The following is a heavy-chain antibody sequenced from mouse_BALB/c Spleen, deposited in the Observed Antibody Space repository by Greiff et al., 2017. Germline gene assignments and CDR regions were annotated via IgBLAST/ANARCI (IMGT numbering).Heavy chain of an antibody. J-gene: IGHJ1*01. CDR3: ARVYDFSYWYFDV. D-gene: IGHD2-3*01. CDR2: ISSGGSYT. CDR1: GFTFSSYA. Sequence: EVQLVESGGGLVKPGGSLKLSCAASGFTFSSYAMSWVRQSPEKRLEWVAEISSGGSYTYYPDTVTGRFTISRDNAKNTLYLEMSSLRSEDTAMYYCARVYDFSYWYFDVWGAGTTVTVSS. V-gene: IGHV5-9-4*01.